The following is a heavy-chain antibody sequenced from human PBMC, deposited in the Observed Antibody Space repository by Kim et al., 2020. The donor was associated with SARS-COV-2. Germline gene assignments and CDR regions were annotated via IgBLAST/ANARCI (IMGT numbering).Heavy chain of an antibody. J-gene: IGHJ4*02. CDR1: GYTFTTYA. CDR3: ARDVYVSGSYPLKH. V-gene: IGHV7-4-1*02. Sequence: ASVKVSCKASGYTFTTYAMCWLRQAPGQGLEFMGWINTNTGNPTYVQAFTGRFAFSVDTSVSTAYLEISSLEVEDTAFYYCARDVYVSGSYPLKHWGQGTLVTVSS. CDR2: INTNTGNP. D-gene: IGHD3-10*01.